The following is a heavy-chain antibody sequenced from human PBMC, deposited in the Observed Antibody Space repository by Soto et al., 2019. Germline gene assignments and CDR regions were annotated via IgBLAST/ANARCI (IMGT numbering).Heavy chain of an antibody. CDR2: IYHSGST. CDR3: AMSGYCSSTSGCGSTYSYYYYMDV. V-gene: IGHV4-4*02. D-gene: IGHD2-2*01. CDR1: SGSISSSNW. J-gene: IGHJ6*03. Sequence: QVQLQESGPGLVKPSGTLSLTCAVSSGSISSSNWWRWVRQPPGKGLEWIGEIYHSGSTNYNPSLKCRVTISVDKSKNQFSLKLSSVTAADTAVYYCAMSGYCSSTSGCGSTYSYYYYMDVWGKGTTVTVSS.